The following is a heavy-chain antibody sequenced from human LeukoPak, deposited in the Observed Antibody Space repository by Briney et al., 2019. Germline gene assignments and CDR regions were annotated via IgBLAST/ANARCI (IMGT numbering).Heavy chain of an antibody. CDR1: GGSFSGYY. CDR2: INHSGST. J-gene: IGHJ4*02. V-gene: IGHV4-34*01. CDR3: ARGEVMITFGGVIASYYFDY. D-gene: IGHD3-16*02. Sequence: SETLSLTCAVYGGSFSGYYWSWIRQPLGKGLEWIGEINHSGSTNYNPSLKSRVTISVDTSKNQFSLKLSSVTAADTAVYYCARGEVMITFGGVIASYYFDYWGQGTLVTVSS.